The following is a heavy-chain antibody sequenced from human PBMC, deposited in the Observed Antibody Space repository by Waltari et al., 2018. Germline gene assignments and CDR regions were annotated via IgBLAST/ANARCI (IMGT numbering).Heavy chain of an antibody. J-gene: IGHJ6*02. CDR3: APPLDTLELGNYLYYYYYGMDV. D-gene: IGHD4-4*01. CDR1: GFSLSTSGVG. CDR2: IYWDDDK. Sequence: QITLKESGPTLVKPTQTLTLTCTFSGFSLSTSGVGVGWIRQPPGTALEWLALIYWDDDKRYSPSLKSRLTITKDTSKNQVVLTMTNMDPVDTATYYCAPPLDTLELGNYLYYYYYGMDVWGQGTTVTVSS. V-gene: IGHV2-5*02.